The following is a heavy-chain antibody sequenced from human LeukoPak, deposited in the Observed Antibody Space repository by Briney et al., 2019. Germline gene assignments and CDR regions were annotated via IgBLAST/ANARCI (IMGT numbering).Heavy chain of an antibody. J-gene: IGHJ4*02. D-gene: IGHD2-15*01. CDR1: GFTFSSYW. CDR2: IKQDGSEK. CDR3: AREGKLKSIAY. V-gene: IGHV3-7*01. Sequence: GGSLRLSCAASGFTFSSYWMSWVRQAPGKGLEWVANIKQDGSEKYYVDSVKGRFTISRDNAKNSPYLQMNSLRAEDTAVYYCAREGKLKSIAYWGQGTLVTVSS.